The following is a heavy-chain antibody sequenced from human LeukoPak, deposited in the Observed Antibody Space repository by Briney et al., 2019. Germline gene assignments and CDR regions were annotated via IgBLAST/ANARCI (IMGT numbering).Heavy chain of an antibody. J-gene: IGHJ4*02. CDR2: IYTSGST. CDR1: GGSISSGSYY. D-gene: IGHD6-6*01. Sequence: SQTLSLTCTVSGGSISSGSYYWSWVRQPAGKGLEWIGRIYTSGSTNYNPSLKSRVTISVDTSKNQFSLKLSSVTAADTAVYYCARGGLGIAARFTKSATFDYWGQGTLVTVSS. CDR3: ARGGLGIAARFTKSATFDY. V-gene: IGHV4-61*02.